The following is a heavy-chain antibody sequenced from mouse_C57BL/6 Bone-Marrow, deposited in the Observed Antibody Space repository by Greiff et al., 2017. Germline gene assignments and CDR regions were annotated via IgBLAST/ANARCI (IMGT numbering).Heavy chain of an antibody. CDR2: ISSGGSYT. CDR1: GFTLSSYG. J-gene: IGHJ2*01. CDR3: ARHPKYYGYFDY. D-gene: IGHD1-1*01. Sequence: EVQLVESGGDLVKPGGSLKLSCAASGFTLSSYGMSWVRQTPDKRLEWVATISSGGSYTYYPDSVKGRFTISSDNAKNTLYLQMSSLKSEETAMYDCARHPKYYGYFDYWSQGSTLTVSS. V-gene: IGHV5-6*01.